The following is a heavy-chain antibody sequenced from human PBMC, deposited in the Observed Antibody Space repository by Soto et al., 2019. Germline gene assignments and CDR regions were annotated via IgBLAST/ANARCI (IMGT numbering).Heavy chain of an antibody. CDR3: ARGATMIVVVITFSLDY. J-gene: IGHJ4*02. D-gene: IGHD3-22*01. Sequence: SVKVSCKASGGTFSSYAISWVRQAPGQGLEWMGGIIPIFGTANYAQKFQGRVTITADESTSTAYMELSSLRSEDTAVYYCARGATMIVVVITFSLDYWGQGTLVTVSS. CDR1: GGTFSSYA. CDR2: IIPIFGTA. V-gene: IGHV1-69*13.